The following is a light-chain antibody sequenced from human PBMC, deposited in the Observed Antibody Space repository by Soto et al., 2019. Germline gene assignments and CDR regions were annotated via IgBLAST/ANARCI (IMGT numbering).Light chain of an antibody. J-gene: IGKJ1*01. CDR3: QQYGSSPT. V-gene: IGKV3-20*01. CDR2: GAS. CDR1: QSVSSSY. Sequence: EIVLTQSPGTLSLSPGERATLSCRASQSVSSSYLAWYQQKPGQAPRLLIYGASSRATGIPDRFSGSGSGTDFTLTIGRLEPEDFAVYYCQQYGSSPTFGQGNKVE.